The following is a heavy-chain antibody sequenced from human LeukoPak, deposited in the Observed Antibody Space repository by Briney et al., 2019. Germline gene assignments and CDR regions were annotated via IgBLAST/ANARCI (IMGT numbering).Heavy chain of an antibody. Sequence: GASVKVSCKVSGYTLTELSMHWVRQAPGKGLERMGGFDPEDGETIYAQKFQGRVTMTEDTSTDTAYMELSSLRSEDTAVYYCATGAMIVVVTPLDYFDYWGQGTLVTVSS. CDR1: GYTLTELS. CDR2: FDPEDGET. J-gene: IGHJ4*02. V-gene: IGHV1-24*01. CDR3: ATGAMIVVVTPLDYFDY. D-gene: IGHD3-22*01.